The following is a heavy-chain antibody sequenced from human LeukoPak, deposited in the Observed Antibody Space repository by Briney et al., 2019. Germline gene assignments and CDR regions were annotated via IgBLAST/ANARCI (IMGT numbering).Heavy chain of an antibody. V-gene: IGHV1-8*01. CDR3: AIGGNSWYYFDY. Sequence: ASVKVSCKASGYTFTSYDINWVRQATGQGLEWMGWMNPNSGNTGYAQKFQGRVTMTRNTSISTAYMELSSLRSEDTAVYYCAIGGNSWYYFDYWGQGTLVTVSS. D-gene: IGHD6-13*01. CDR2: MNPNSGNT. CDR1: GYTFTSYD. J-gene: IGHJ4*02.